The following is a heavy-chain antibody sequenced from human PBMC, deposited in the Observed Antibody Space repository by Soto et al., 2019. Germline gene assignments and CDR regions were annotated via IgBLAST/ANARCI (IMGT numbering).Heavy chain of an antibody. V-gene: IGHV3-23*01. Sequence: WLTLRRSCSPCLCTLNRYAISKVRQAHGKGLEWLTAIRRSGGSTYYADSVKGRFTMCRDNWRNALYLKMSSLRAEDTAVYYCAKDRYYYDSSGYYYVWYACESCGKGKMVTASS. CDR1: LCTLNRYA. CDR3: AKDRYYYDSSGYYYVWYACES. CDR2: IRRSGGST. J-gene: IGHJ3*02. D-gene: IGHD3-22*01.